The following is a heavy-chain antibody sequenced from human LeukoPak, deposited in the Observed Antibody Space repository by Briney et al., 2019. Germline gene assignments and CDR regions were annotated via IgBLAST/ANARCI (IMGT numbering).Heavy chain of an antibody. Sequence: GASVKVSCKASGYTFTTFGISWVRQAPGQGLEWMGWISGYNGNTNYQQKLQGRVTMTTDTSTSTAYMELRSLRSDDTAVYYCARDHPGLFGVVIEPPDYWGQGTLVTVSS. CDR3: ARDHPGLFGVVIEPPDY. J-gene: IGHJ4*02. V-gene: IGHV1-18*01. D-gene: IGHD3-3*01. CDR1: GYTFTTFG. CDR2: ISGYNGNT.